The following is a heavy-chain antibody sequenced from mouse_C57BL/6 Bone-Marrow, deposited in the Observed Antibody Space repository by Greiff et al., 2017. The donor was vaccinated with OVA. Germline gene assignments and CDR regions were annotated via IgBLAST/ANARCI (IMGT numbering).Heavy chain of an antibody. V-gene: IGHV1-62-2*01. CDR1: GYTFTEYT. Sequence: VQLQQSGAELVKPGASVKLSCKASGYTFTEYTIHWVKQRPEQGLEWIGWFYPGSGSIKYNEKFKDKATLTADKSSSTVYMELSRFTSEDSADYCGPRHGLCFYDCWDQGNTLTVSS. CDR2: FYPGSGSI. J-gene: IGHJ2*01. CDR3: PRHGLCFYDC. D-gene: IGHD6-5*01.